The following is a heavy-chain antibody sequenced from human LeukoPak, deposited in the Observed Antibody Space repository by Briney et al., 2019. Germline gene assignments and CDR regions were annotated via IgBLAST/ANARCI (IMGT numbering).Heavy chain of an antibody. J-gene: IGHJ4*02. CDR3: ARVPKRYDSSGYYSLDY. V-gene: IGHV3-33*01. CDR1: GFTFSSYG. Sequence: GGSLRLSCAASGFTFSSYGMHWVRQAPGKGLEWVAVIWYDGSNKYYADSVKGRFTISRDNSKNTLYLQMNSLRAEDTAVYYCARVPKRYDSSGYYSLDYWGQGALVTVSS. CDR2: IWYDGSNK. D-gene: IGHD3-22*01.